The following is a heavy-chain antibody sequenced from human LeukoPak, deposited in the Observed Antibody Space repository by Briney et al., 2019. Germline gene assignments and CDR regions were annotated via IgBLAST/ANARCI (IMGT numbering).Heavy chain of an antibody. V-gene: IGHV4-4*07. Sequence: PSETLSLTCTVSGGSISSYYWSWIRQPAGKGLEWIGRIYTSGSTNYNPSLKGRVTMSVDTSKNQFSLKLSSVTAADTAVYYCARSRSGRRYFDWLLSYWYFDLWGRGTLVTVSS. D-gene: IGHD3-9*01. CDR1: GGSISSYY. J-gene: IGHJ2*01. CDR3: ARSRSGRRYFDWLLSYWYFDL. CDR2: IYTSGST.